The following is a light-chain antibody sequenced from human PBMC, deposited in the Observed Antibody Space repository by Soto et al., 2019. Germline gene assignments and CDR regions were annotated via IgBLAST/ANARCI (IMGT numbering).Light chain of an antibody. J-gene: IGLJ2*01. CDR3: QSYDNTLSGVV. Sequence: QSVLTQSPSASGTPGQRVTMSCSGSRSNIGSNSVSWYQQLPGTVPKLLIFGNSHRPSGVPDRFSASKSGTSASLAITGLQAEDEADYYCQSYDNTLSGVVFGGGTKLTVL. CDR1: RSNIGSNS. V-gene: IGLV1-44*01. CDR2: GNS.